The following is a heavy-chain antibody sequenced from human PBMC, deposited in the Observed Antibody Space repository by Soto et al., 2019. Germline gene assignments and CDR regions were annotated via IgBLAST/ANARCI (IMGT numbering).Heavy chain of an antibody. Sequence: PSETLSLTCAVSGGSISSGGYSWSWIRQPPGKGLEWVSVTSGSGGSIFYADSVKGRFTVSRDNAKNSLYLQMNSLRAEDTAVYYCAIEKVGATSVHVFDIWGQGTMVTVSS. J-gene: IGHJ3*02. V-gene: IGHV3-11*04. CDR2: TSGSGGSI. D-gene: IGHD1-26*01. CDR1: GGSISSGGYS. CDR3: AIEKVGATSVHVFDI.